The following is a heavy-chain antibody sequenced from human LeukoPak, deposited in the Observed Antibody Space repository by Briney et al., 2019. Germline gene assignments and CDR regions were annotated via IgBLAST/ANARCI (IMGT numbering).Heavy chain of an antibody. CDR2: ISAYNGNT. V-gene: IGHV1-18*01. J-gene: IGHJ5*02. CDR3: ASGGARVNWFDP. D-gene: IGHD5-18*01. Sequence: VASVKVSCKASGYTFTSYGITWVRQAPGQGLEWMGWISAYNGNTNYAQKLQGRVTMTTDTSTSTAYVELRSLRSDDTAVYYCASGGARVNWFDPWGQGTLVTVSS. CDR1: GYTFTSYG.